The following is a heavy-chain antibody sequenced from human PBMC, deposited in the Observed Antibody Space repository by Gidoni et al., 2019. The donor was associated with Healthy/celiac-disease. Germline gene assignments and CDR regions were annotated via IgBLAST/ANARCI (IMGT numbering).Heavy chain of an antibody. CDR2: ISYDGSNK. Sequence: QVQLVESGGGVVQPGRSLRLSCAASGFTFRSYGMPWVRQAPGKGLEWVAVISYDGSNKYYADSVKGRFTISRDNSKNTLYLQMNSLRAEDTAVYYCAKVSVGATKDYWGQGTLVTVSS. V-gene: IGHV3-30*18. CDR1: GFTFRSYG. CDR3: AKVSVGATKDY. J-gene: IGHJ4*02. D-gene: IGHD1-26*01.